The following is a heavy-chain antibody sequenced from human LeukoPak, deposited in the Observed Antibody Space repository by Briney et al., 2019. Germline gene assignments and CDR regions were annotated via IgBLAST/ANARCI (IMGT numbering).Heavy chain of an antibody. V-gene: IGHV1-69*01. CDR3: ASSTYYDFWSGLNWFDP. J-gene: IGHJ5*02. CDR1: GGTFSSYA. CDR2: IIPIFGTA. Sequence: GASVKVSCKASGGTFSSYAISWVRQAPGQGLEWMGGIIPIFGTANYAQKFQGRVTLTADESTSTAYMELSSLRSEDTAVYYCASSTYYDFWSGLNWFDPWGQGTLVTVSS. D-gene: IGHD3-3*01.